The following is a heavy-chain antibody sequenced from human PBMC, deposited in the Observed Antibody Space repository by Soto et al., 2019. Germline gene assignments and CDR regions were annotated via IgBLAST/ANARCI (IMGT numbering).Heavy chain of an antibody. D-gene: IGHD6-19*01. CDR3: ARSVEGHFDY. Sequence: EVQLVESGGGLVQPGGSLRLTCAASGFPFSMYRMNWVRQAPGKGLEWSSYITSDTNTIKYADSVKGRFTISRDNAKNLVYLQMNSLRDEDTAVYFCARSVEGHFDYWGQGTVVTVSS. CDR2: ITSDTNTI. J-gene: IGHJ4*02. CDR1: GFPFSMYR. V-gene: IGHV3-48*02.